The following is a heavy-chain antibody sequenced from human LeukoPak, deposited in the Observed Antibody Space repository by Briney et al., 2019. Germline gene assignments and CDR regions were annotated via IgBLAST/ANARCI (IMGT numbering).Heavy chain of an antibody. V-gene: IGHV3-20*04. D-gene: IGHD6-19*01. CDR3: ARARNGSLDY. CDR1: GFSFDDYG. J-gene: IGHJ4*02. CDR2: ISWNGGNI. Sequence: GGSLRLSCVASGFSFDDYGMFWVRQTPGKGLEWVSGISWNGGNIGYADSVKGRFTISRDNAKNTLYLEMNSLRAEDTAVYYCARARNGSLDYWGQGTLVTVFS.